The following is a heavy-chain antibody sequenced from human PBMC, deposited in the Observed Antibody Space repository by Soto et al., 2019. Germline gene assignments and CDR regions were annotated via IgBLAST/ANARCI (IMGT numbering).Heavy chain of an antibody. V-gene: IGHV4-59*01. CDR2: IYYSGST. J-gene: IGHJ5*02. D-gene: IGHD3-3*01. CDR1: GGSISGYY. CDR3: ARTYYDFWSGYWRWFDP. Sequence: PSETLSLTCTVSGGSISGYYWSWIRQPPGKGLKWIGYIYYSGSTNYNPSLKSRVTISIDTSKNQFSLKLSSVTAADTAVYYCARTYYDFWSGYWRWFDPWGQGTLVTVS.